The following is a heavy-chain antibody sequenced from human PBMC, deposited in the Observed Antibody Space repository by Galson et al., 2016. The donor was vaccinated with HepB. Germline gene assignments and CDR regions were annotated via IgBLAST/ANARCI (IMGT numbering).Heavy chain of an antibody. V-gene: IGHV3-23*01. Sequence: SLRLSCAAYGFPFNNYAMSWVRQAPGKGLEWVSGISGSGTDTYYPDSVKGRFTISRDNSKSTLYLQMNGLTAEDTAIYYCAKDQLIVVVPAAGNWFGPWGPGTQVTVSS. J-gene: IGHJ5*02. CDR3: AKDQLIVVVPAAGNWFGP. CDR2: ISGSGTDT. D-gene: IGHD2-2*01. CDR1: GFPFNNYA.